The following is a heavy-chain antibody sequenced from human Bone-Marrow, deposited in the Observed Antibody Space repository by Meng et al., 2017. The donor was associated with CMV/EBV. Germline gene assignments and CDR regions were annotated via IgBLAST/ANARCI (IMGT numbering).Heavy chain of an antibody. CDR3: TREGSSAWSDYYGLDV. J-gene: IGHJ6*02. Sequence: SCAASGFTFRRYWMHWVRQAPGKGLVWVSRINSDGSITNYADSVKGRLTISRDNAKNTLDLQMNSLRTEDTAVYYCTREGSSAWSDYYGLDVWGQGTTVTVSS. CDR1: GFTFRRYW. CDR2: INSDGSIT. V-gene: IGHV3-74*01. D-gene: IGHD6-19*01.